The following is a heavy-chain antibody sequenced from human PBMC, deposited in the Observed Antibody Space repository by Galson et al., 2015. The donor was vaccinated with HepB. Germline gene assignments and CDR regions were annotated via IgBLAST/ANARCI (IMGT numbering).Heavy chain of an antibody. CDR2: IYSGGST. V-gene: IGHV3-53*01. CDR3: ARDPSGDYFFDY. D-gene: IGHD4-17*01. CDR1: GFTVSSNY. Sequence: SLRLSCAASGFTVSSNYMSWVRQAPGKGLEWVSVIYSGGSTYYADSVKGRFTISRDNSKNTLYLQMNSLRDEDTAVYYCARDPSGDYFFDYWGQGTLVTVSS. J-gene: IGHJ4*02.